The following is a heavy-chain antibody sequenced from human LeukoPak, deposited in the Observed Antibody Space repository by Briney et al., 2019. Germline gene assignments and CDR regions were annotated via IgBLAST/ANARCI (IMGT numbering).Heavy chain of an antibody. CDR1: GFTFSSYA. V-gene: IGHV3-23*01. CDR3: AKNYYGSGSPFDY. D-gene: IGHD3-10*01. Sequence: GGSLRLSCAASGFTFSSYAMSWVRQAPGKGLEWVSAISGNGGSTYYADSVKGRFTISRDNSKNTLYLQMNSLRAEDTAVYYCAKNYYGSGSPFDYWGQGTLVTVSS. CDR2: ISGNGGST. J-gene: IGHJ4*02.